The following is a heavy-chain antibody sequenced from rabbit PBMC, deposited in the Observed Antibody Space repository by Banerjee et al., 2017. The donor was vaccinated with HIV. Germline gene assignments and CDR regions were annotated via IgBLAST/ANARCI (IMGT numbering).Heavy chain of an antibody. D-gene: IGHD1-1*01. V-gene: IGHV1S45*01. CDR3: ARDNGSGDYIDVYFNL. CDR1: GFSFSSNW. Sequence: LEESGGGLVKPGGTLTLTCTVSGFSFSSNWICWVRQAPGKGLEWIACIDTNNGDTDYANWPKGRFTISKTSSTTVTLQMTSLTAADTATYFCARDNGSGDYIDVYFNLWGQGTLVTVS. J-gene: IGHJ4*01. CDR2: IDTNNGDT.